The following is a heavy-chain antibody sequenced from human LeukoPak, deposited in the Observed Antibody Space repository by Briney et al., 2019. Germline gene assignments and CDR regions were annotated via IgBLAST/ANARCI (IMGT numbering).Heavy chain of an antibody. CDR2: ISYDGSNK. CDR3: ARGPSGYHNT. Sequence: GGSLRLSCAASGFTFSSYGMHWVRQAPGKGLEWVAVISYDGSNKYYADSVKGRFTISRDNSKNTLYLQMNSLRAEDTAVYYCARGPSGYHNTGGQGTLVTVSS. V-gene: IGHV3-30*03. CDR1: GFTFSSYG. J-gene: IGHJ4*02. D-gene: IGHD5-12*01.